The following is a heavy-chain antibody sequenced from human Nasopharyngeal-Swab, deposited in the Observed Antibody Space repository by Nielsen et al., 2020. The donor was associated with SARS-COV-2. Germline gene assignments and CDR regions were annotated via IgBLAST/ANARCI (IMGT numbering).Heavy chain of an antibody. J-gene: IGHJ6*03. Sequence: VRQAPGKGLEWVSYISSSSSTIYYADSVKGRFTISRDNAKNSLYLQMNSLRAEDTAVYYCARDSITRTKGYYYMDVWGKGTTVTVSS. D-gene: IGHD1-14*01. CDR3: ARDSITRTKGYYYMDV. CDR2: ISSSSSTI. V-gene: IGHV3-48*04.